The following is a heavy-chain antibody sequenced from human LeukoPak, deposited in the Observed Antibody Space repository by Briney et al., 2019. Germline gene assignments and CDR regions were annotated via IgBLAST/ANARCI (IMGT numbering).Heavy chain of an antibody. CDR1: GYTFTSYG. D-gene: IGHD2-2*01. V-gene: IGHV1-18*01. CDR3: ARYLTAGGPRLNYYMDV. J-gene: IGHJ6*03. CDR2: ISAYNGNT. Sequence: GASVKVSCKASGYTFTSYGISWVRQAPGQGLEWMGWISAYNGNTNYAQKFQGRVTITTDESTSTAYMELSSLRSEDTAVYYCARYLTAGGPRLNYYMDVWGKGTTVTASS.